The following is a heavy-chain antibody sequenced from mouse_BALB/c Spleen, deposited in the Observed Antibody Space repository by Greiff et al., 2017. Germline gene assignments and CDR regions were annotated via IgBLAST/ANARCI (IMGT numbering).Heavy chain of an antibody. D-gene: IGHD2-3*01. CDR2: IWSGGST. V-gene: IGHV2-2*02. CDR3: ARKSYDGYQAWFAY. CDR1: GFSLTSYG. Sequence: QVQLKQSGPGLVQPSQSLSITCTVSGFSLTSYGVHWVRQSPGKGLVWLGVIWSGGSTDYNAAFISRLSISKDNSKSQVFFKMNSLQANDTAIYYCARKSYDGYQAWFAYWGQGTLVTVSA. J-gene: IGHJ3*01.